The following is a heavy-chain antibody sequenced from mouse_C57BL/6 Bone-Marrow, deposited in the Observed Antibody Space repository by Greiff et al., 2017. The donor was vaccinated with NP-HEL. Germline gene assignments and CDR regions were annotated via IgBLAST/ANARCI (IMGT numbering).Heavy chain of an antibody. CDR2: IYPGSGST. CDR1: GYTFTSYW. J-gene: IGHJ2*01. CDR3: ARRLGELL. V-gene: IGHV1-55*01. D-gene: IGHD2-1*01. Sequence: VQGVESGAELARPGASVKMSCKASGYTFTSYWITWVKQRPGQGLEWIGDIYPGSGSTNYNEKFKSKATLTVDTSSSTAYMQLSSLTSEDSAVYYCARRLGELLWGQGTTLTVSS.